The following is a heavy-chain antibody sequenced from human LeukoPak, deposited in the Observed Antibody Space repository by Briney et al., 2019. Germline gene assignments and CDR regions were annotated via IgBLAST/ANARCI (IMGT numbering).Heavy chain of an antibody. J-gene: IGHJ6*02. CDR1: GFALSSHW. CDR2: VNRDGSET. Sequence: GGSLRLSCAASGFALSSHWLTWVRQVPGRGPEWVANVNRDGSETYYLDFVKGRFTISKGNAKNSLYLQMNSLRAEDTALYHCARNNGMDVWGQGTTVIVSS. V-gene: IGHV3-7*03. CDR3: ARNNGMDV.